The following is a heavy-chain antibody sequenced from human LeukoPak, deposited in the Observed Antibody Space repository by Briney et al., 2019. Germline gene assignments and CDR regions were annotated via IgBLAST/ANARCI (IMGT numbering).Heavy chain of an antibody. CDR3: ARDRGGGSSYSDAFDI. CDR2: ISDSGGDT. Sequence: HPGGSLRLSCAASGFTFSNYAMSWVRQAPGKGLEWVSAISDSGGDTYYADSVKGRFTISRDNSKNTLYLQMNSLRAEDTAVYYCARDRGGGSSYSDAFDIWGQGTMVTVSS. CDR1: GFTFSNYA. D-gene: IGHD5-18*01. J-gene: IGHJ3*02. V-gene: IGHV3-23*01.